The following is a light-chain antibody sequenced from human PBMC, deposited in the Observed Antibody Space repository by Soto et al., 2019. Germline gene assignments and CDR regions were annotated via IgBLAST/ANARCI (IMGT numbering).Light chain of an antibody. Sequence: EIVLTQSPGTLSLSPGERATLSCRASQSVSSSYLAWYQQKPGQAPRLLIYGASSSATGIPDRFSGSGSGTDFTLTISRLEPEDFAVYYCQQYGSLPRTFGQGTEVELK. V-gene: IGKV3-20*01. CDR1: QSVSSSY. CDR3: QQYGSLPRT. J-gene: IGKJ1*01. CDR2: GAS.